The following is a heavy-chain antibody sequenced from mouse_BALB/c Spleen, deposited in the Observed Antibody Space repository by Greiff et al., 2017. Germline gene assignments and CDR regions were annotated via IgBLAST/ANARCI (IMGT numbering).Heavy chain of an antibody. D-gene: IGHD2-14*01. J-gene: IGHJ1*01. CDR3: ARAGYDGYWYFDV. CDR1: GFSLTGYG. Sequence: QVQLKESGPGLVAPSQSLSITCTVSGFSLTGYGVNWVRQPPGKGLEWLGMIWGDGSTDYNSALKSRLSISKDNSKSQVFLKMNSLQTDDTARYYCARAGYDGYWYFDVWGAGTTVTVSS. V-gene: IGHV2-6-7*01. CDR2: IWGDGST.